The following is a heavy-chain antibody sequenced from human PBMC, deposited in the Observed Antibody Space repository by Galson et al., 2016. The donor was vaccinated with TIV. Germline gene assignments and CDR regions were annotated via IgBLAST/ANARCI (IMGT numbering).Heavy chain of an antibody. D-gene: IGHD2-2*02. CDR2: ISWNSAYI. Sequence: SLRLSCAASGFTFDDYAMHWVRQAPGKGLEWVSGISWNSAYIAYADSVKGRFTISRDRAKNSLYVQMNCLSAEDTALYYCAKDLKRGVRSSNCYSYDYYYYGLDVWGQGTTVTVSS. J-gene: IGHJ6*02. CDR1: GFTFDDYA. CDR3: AKDLKRGVRSSNCYSYDYYYYGLDV. V-gene: IGHV3-9*01.